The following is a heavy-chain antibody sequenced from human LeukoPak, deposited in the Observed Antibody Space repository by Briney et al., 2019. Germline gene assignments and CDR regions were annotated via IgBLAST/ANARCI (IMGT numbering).Heavy chain of an antibody. CDR3: ARDRSGYGN. J-gene: IGHJ4*02. CDR2: IYHSGST. V-gene: IGHV4-38-2*02. Sequence: SETLSLTCAVSGYSISSGYYWGWIRQPPGKGLEWIGSIYHSGSTYYNPSLKSRVTISVDTSKNQFSLELSSVTAADTAVYYCARDRSGYGNWGRGTLVTVSS. CDR1: GYSISSGYY. D-gene: IGHD5-12*01.